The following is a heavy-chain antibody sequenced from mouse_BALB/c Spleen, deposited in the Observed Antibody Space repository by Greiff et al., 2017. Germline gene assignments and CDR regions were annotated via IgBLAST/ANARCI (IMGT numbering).Heavy chain of an antibody. CDR1: GFTFSSYT. J-gene: IGHJ2*01. V-gene: IGHV5-12-2*01. D-gene: IGHD2-3*01. CDR2: ISNGGGST. Sequence: EVKLVESGGGLVQPGGSLKLSCAASGFTFSSYTMSWVRQTPEKRLEWVAYISNGGGSTYYPDTVKGRFTISRDNAKNTLYLQMSSLKSEDTAMYYCARHEGDGYYGYWGQGTTLTVSS. CDR3: ARHEGDGYYGY.